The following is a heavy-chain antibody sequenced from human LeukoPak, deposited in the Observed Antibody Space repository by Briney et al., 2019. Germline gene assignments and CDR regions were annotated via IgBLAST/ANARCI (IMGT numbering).Heavy chain of an antibody. CDR3: AREYCNTTTSCYLGKPATESYFDC. V-gene: IGHV4-39*07. J-gene: IGHJ4*02. CDR2: MFHSGST. CDR1: GGSISSGSHY. D-gene: IGHD2-2*01. Sequence: PSETLSLTCTVSGGSISSGSHYWGWIRQPPGKGLEWIGSMFHSGSTYHNPSLKSRVTISLGPSKNQFSLKLSSVTAADTAVYYCAREYCNTTTSCYLGKPATESYFDCWGQGTLVTVSS.